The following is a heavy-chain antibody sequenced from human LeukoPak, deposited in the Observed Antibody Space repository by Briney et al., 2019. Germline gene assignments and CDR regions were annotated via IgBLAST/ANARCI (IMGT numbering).Heavy chain of an antibody. J-gene: IGHJ3*02. CDR3: ARHRSGGSQDDAFDI. Sequence: GGSLRLSCAASEFTFSTYWMSWVRQAPGKGLEWVADIKQDGSEKYYVHSVKGRFTISRQNAKNSLFLQMNSLRAEDTAVYYCARHRSGGSQDDAFDIWGQGTMVTVSS. CDR2: IKQDGSEK. CDR1: EFTFSTYW. D-gene: IGHD2-15*01. V-gene: IGHV3-7*01.